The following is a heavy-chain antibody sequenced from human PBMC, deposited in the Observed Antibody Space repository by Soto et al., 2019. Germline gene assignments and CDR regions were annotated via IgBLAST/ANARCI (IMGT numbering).Heavy chain of an antibody. V-gene: IGHV3-48*02. D-gene: IGHD4-17*01. Sequence: EVQLVESGGGLVQPGGSLRLSCAASGFTFSSYSMNWVRQAPAKGLEWVSYISSSSSTIYYADSVKGRFTISRDNAKNSLYLQMNSLRDEDTAVYYCARENYGDYLNWFDPWGQGTLVTVSS. CDR2: ISSSSSTI. CDR1: GFTFSSYS. CDR3: ARENYGDYLNWFDP. J-gene: IGHJ5*02.